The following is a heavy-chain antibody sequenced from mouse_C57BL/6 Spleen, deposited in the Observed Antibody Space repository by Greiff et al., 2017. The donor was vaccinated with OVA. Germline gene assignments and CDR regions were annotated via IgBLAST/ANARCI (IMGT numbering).Heavy chain of an antibody. CDR2: IDPETGGT. D-gene: IGHD1-1*01. CDR3: TRCDYYGSSGFAY. J-gene: IGHJ3*01. CDR1: GYTFTDYE. V-gene: IGHV1-15*01. Sequence: VQLQQSGAELVRPGASVTLSCKASGYTFTDYEMPWVKQTPVHGLEWIGAIDPETGGTAYNQKFKGKAILTADKSSTTAYRELRSLTSEDSAVDYCTRCDYYGSSGFAYWGQGTLVTVSA.